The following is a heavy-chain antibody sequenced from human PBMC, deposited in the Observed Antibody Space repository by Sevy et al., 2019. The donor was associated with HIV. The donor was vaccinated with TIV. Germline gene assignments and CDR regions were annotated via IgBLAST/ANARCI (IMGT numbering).Heavy chain of an antibody. CDR2: INPNSGGT. D-gene: IGHD2-2*01. CDR1: GYTFTGYY. J-gene: IGHJ6*02. V-gene: IGHV1-2*02. CDR3: ARTPVTHCSSTSCYPLIESEMEV. Sequence: ASVKVSCKASGYTFTGYYMHWVRQAPGQGLEWMGWINPNSGGTNYAQKFQGRVTMTRDTSISTAYMELGRLRSDDTAVYYCARTPVTHCSSTSCYPLIESEMEVWGQRTTVTLSS.